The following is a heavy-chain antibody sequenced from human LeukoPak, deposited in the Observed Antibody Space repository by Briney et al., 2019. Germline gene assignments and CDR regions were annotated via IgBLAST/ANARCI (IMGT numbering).Heavy chain of an antibody. CDR1: GGTFSSYS. CDR3: AAQAGQAYCGGDCWSY. J-gene: IGHJ4*02. D-gene: IGHD2-21*01. CDR2: IIPIFGTA. V-gene: IGHV1-69*05. Sequence: SVKVSCKASGGTFSSYSISWVRQAPGQGLEWMGGIIPIFGTANYAQKFQGRVTITTDESTSTAYMELSSLRSEDTAVYYCAAQAGQAYCGGDCWSYWGQGTLVTVSS.